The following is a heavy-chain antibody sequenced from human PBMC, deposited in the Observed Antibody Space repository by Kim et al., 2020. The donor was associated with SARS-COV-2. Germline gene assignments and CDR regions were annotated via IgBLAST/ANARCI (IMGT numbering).Heavy chain of an antibody. J-gene: IGHJ4*02. D-gene: IGHD6-19*01. CDR3: ARAHSSGWGVFDY. Sequence: YADSVKGRFTISRDNSKNTLYLQMNSLRAEDTAVYYCARAHSSGWGVFDYWGQGTLVTVSS. V-gene: IGHV3-30*01.